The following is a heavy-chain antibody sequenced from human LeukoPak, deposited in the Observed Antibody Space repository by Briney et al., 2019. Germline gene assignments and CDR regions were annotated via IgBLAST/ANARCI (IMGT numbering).Heavy chain of an antibody. CDR2: INHSGST. D-gene: IGHD4/OR15-4a*01. Sequence: SETLSLTCAVYGGSFSGHYWSWIRQPPGKGLEWIGEINHSGSTNYNPSLKSRVTISVDTSKNQFSLKLSSVTAADTAVYYCAGVLSDKGDYGKVDYWGREPWSPSPQ. J-gene: IGHJ4*02. CDR1: GGSFSGHY. V-gene: IGHV4-34*01. CDR3: AGVLSDKGDYGKVDY.